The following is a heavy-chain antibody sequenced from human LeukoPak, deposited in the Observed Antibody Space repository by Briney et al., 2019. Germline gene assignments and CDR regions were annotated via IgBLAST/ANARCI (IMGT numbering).Heavy chain of an antibody. Sequence: SETLSLTCAVYGGSFSGYYWSWIRQPPGKGLEWIGEINHSGSTNYNPSLKSRLTISVDTSKNQFSLKLSSVTAADTAVYYCARLPNYYDSSVQVDYWGQGTLVTVSS. D-gene: IGHD3-22*01. V-gene: IGHV4-34*01. CDR1: GGSFSGYY. J-gene: IGHJ4*02. CDR3: ARLPNYYDSSVQVDY. CDR2: INHSGST.